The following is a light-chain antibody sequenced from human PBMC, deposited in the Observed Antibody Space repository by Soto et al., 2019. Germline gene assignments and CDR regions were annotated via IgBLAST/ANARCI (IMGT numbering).Light chain of an antibody. CDR1: SSDVGSYNL. CDR3: CSYATPRL. J-gene: IGLJ2*01. Sequence: QSVLTQPASVSGSPGQSITISCTGTSSDVGSYNLVSWYQQYPGKAPKLIIYEVSERPSGVSHRFSGSKSGNTASLTISGLQAEDEADYYCCSYATPRLFGGGTKLTVL. V-gene: IGLV2-23*02. CDR2: EVS.